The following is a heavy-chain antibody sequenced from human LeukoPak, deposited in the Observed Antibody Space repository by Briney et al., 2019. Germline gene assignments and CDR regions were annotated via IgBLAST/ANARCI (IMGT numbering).Heavy chain of an antibody. CDR1: GFTFSSIA. D-gene: IGHD6-19*01. Sequence: TGGSLRLSCAASGFTFSSIAMSWVRQAPDKGLEWVSTISGSGGGTYYADSVKGRFTVSRDDSKNTLYLQMNSLRAEDTAVYYCASQFWWAAVAGTLDYWGQGTLVTVSS. CDR3: ASQFWWAAVAGTLDY. CDR2: ISGSGGGT. J-gene: IGHJ4*02. V-gene: IGHV3-23*01.